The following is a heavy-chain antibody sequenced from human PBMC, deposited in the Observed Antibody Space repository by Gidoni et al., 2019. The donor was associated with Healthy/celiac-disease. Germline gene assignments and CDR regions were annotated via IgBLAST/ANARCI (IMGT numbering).Heavy chain of an antibody. CDR2: IYYSGST. Sequence: QLQLQESGPGLVKPSETLSLTCTVSGGSISSSSYYWGWIRQPPGKGLEWIGSIYYSGSTYYNPSLKSRVTISVDTSKNQFSLKLSSVTAADTAVYYCACVTIFGAHAFDIWGQGTMVTVSS. J-gene: IGHJ3*02. V-gene: IGHV4-39*01. D-gene: IGHD3-3*01. CDR3: ACVTIFGAHAFDI. CDR1: GGSISSSSYY.